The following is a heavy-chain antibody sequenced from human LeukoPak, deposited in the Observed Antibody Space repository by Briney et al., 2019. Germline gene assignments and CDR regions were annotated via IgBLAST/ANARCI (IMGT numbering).Heavy chain of an antibody. D-gene: IGHD2-2*01. CDR2: IRSDGTKT. CDR3: AKRYCSSASCRSGMDV. J-gene: IGHJ6*02. Sequence: GVSLRLSCAASGFIFSNYGMHWVRQAPGKGLEWVALIRSDGTKTYYADSVEGRFTISRDNSKNTLYLQMYSLGADGTAVYYCAKRYCSSASCRSGMDVWGQGTTVTVSS. CDR1: GFIFSNYG. V-gene: IGHV3-30*02.